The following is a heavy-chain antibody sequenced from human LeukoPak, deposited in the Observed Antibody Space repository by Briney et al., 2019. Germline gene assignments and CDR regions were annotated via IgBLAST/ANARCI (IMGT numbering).Heavy chain of an antibody. CDR1: GGSITSGASS. D-gene: IGHD2-21*02. CDR2: AYHSGST. Sequence: SETLSLTCAVSGGSITSGASSWTWIRQPPGKGLEWIGYAYHSGSTYYNPSLESRVTISIDRSQNQFSLKLNSVTAADTAVYYCARELRSAFDYWGQGTLVTVSS. V-gene: IGHV4-30-2*01. CDR3: ARELRSAFDY. J-gene: IGHJ4*02.